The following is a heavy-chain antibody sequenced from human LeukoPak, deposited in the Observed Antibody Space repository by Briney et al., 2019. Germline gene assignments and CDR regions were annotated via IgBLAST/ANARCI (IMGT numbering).Heavy chain of an antibody. J-gene: IGHJ3*02. CDR3: ARDLNPFNWGDDAFDI. Sequence: SVKVSCKASGGTFSSYAISWVRQAPGQGLEWMGGIIPIFGTANYAQKFQGRVTITADESTSTAYMGLSSLRSEDTAVYYCARDLNPFNWGDDAFDIWGQGTMVTVSS. V-gene: IGHV1-69*13. CDR1: GGTFSSYA. D-gene: IGHD7-27*01. CDR2: IIPIFGTA.